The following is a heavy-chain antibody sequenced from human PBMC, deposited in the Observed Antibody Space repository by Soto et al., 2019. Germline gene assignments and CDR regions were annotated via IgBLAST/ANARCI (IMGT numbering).Heavy chain of an antibody. CDR2: IYYSGST. V-gene: IGHV4-59*08. Sequence: SETRSLTCTVSGGSISSYYWSWIRQPPGKGLEWIGYIYYSGSTNYNPSLKSRVTISVDTSKNQFSLKLSSVTAADTAVYYCARTYEYFDYWGQGTLVTVSS. J-gene: IGHJ4*02. CDR1: GGSISSYY. CDR3: ARTYEYFDY. D-gene: IGHD3-3*01.